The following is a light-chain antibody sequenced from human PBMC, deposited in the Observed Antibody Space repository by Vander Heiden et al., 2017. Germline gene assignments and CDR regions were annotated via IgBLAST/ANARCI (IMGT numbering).Light chain of an antibody. Sequence: DIVMTQSPDSLAVSLGERATINCKSSQSVLYTSNNKNYLAWYQQKPGQPPKLLIYWASTRKSGVPDRFSGSGSGTDFTLTISSLQAADVAVYYCHQDHGSARTFGQGTKMEIK. V-gene: IGKV4-1*01. CDR2: WAS. J-gene: IGKJ2*01. CDR3: HQDHGSART. CDR1: QSVLYTSNNKNY.